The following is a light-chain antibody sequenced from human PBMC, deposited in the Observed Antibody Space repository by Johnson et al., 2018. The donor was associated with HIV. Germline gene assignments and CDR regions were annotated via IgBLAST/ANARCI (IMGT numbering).Light chain of an antibody. Sequence: QAVLTQPPSVSAAPGQKVTISCSGSSSNIGNNYVSWYQQLPGTAPKLLIYGNDNRPSGVPELFSGSKSGTSASLAITGLPAEDEADYYCQSYDNALSGSKVFGTGTEVTVL. CDR3: QSYDNALSGSKV. V-gene: IGLV1-40*01. J-gene: IGLJ1*01. CDR2: GND. CDR1: SSNIGNNY.